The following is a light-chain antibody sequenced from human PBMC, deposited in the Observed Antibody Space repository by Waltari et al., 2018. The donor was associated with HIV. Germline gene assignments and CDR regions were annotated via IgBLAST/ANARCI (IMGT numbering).Light chain of an antibody. J-gene: IGLJ2*01. CDR1: SLRSYY. Sequence: SSELNQDPAVSVALGQTVRITCQGDSLRSYYASWYQQKPGQAPVLVIYGKNNRPSGIPDRFSGSSSGNTASLTITGAQAEDEADYYCNSRDSSGNVVFGGGTKLTVL. CDR3: NSRDSSGNVV. V-gene: IGLV3-19*01. CDR2: GKN.